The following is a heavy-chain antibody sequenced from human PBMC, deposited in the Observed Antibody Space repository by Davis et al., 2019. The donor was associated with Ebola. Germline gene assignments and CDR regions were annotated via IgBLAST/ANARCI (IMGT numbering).Heavy chain of an antibody. CDR3: ARGRGSYYHFDY. V-gene: IGHV4-34*01. CDR1: GGSFSGYY. Sequence: PSETLSLTCAVYGGSFSGYYWSWIRQPPGKGLEWIGDINHSGSTNYNPSLKSRVTISVDTSKNQFSLKLNSVTAADTAVYYCARGRGSYYHFDYWGQGTLVTVSS. J-gene: IGHJ4*02. CDR2: INHSGST. D-gene: IGHD1-26*01.